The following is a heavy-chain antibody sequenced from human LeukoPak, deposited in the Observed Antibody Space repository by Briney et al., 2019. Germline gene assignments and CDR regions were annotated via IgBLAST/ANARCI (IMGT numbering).Heavy chain of an antibody. Sequence: PGGSLRLSCGASGFTFSSYGMNWVRRAPGKGLEWGGFIRYDGSNEYYADSVKGRFTISRDNSKNTLYLQMNSLRTEDTAVYYCAKESQLSYSGTFYIDYWGQGTLVTVSS. J-gene: IGHJ4*02. D-gene: IGHD1-26*01. CDR1: GFTFSSYG. V-gene: IGHV3-30*02. CDR2: IRYDGSNE. CDR3: AKESQLSYSGTFYIDY.